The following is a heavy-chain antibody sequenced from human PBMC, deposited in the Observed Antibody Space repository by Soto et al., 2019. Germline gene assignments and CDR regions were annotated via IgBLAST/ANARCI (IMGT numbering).Heavy chain of an antibody. V-gene: IGHV1-46*03. J-gene: IGHJ6*03. CDR3: AREIGVATVDYYYMDV. CDR2: INPSGGST. CDR1: GYTFTSYY. Sequence: ASVKVSCKASGYTFTSYYMHWVRQAPGQGLEWMGIINPSGGSTSYAQKFQGRVTMTRDTSTSTVYMELSSLRSEDTAVYYCAREIGVATVDYYYMDVWGKGTTVTVSS. D-gene: IGHD5-12*01.